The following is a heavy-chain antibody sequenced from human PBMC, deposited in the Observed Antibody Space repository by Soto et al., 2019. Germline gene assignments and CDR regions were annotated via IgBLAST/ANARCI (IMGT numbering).Heavy chain of an antibody. CDR3: ARFAGLRTYYYYMDV. CDR1: GGSFRGYY. J-gene: IGHJ6*03. D-gene: IGHD3-16*01. CDR2: ISHSGST. V-gene: IGHV4-34*01. Sequence: PSETLSLTCAVYGGSFRGYYWSWIRQPPGKGLEWIGEISHSGSTNYNPSLKSRVTISVDTSKNQFSLKLSSVTAADTAVYYCARFAGLRTYYYYMDVWGKGTTVTVSS.